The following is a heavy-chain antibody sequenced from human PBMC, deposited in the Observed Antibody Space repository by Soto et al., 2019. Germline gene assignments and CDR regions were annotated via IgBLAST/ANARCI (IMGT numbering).Heavy chain of an antibody. Sequence: EVQLVESGGGLVKPEGSLRLSCAASGFTFSSYSMNWVRQAPGKGLEWVSSISSSSSYIYYADSVKGRFTISRDNAKNSLYLQMNSLRAEDTAVYYCARDYYDSSGYSFSFAWGQGTLVTVSS. CDR3: ARDYYDSSGYSFSFA. CDR1: GFTFSSYS. D-gene: IGHD3-22*01. V-gene: IGHV3-21*01. CDR2: ISSSSSYI. J-gene: IGHJ4*02.